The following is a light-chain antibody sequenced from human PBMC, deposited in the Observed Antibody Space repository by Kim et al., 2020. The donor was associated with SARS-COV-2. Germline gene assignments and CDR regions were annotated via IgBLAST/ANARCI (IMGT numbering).Light chain of an antibody. CDR2: DVT. CDR1: SSDVGAYNY. Sequence: GQSLTISCTGTSSDVGAYNYVSWFQQHPGKAPKLIIYDVTNRPSGISNRFSGSQSGNTASLTISGHQAEGGSGYYCSSFTTSTTWVFGGGTQLSVL. CDR3: SSFTTSTTWV. J-gene: IGLJ3*02. V-gene: IGLV2-14*03.